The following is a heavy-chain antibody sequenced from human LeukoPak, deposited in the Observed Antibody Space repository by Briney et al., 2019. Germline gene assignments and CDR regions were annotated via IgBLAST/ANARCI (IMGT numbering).Heavy chain of an antibody. D-gene: IGHD3-22*01. CDR1: GFTFSSYW. Sequence: GGSLRLSCVASGFTFSSYWMHWVRQDPGKGLVWVSRINSDGSSTTYADSVKGRFTISRDNARNTLYLQMNSLTAEDTAVCYCARVGYDRNGFDYWGQGTLVTVSS. V-gene: IGHV3-74*01. CDR3: ARVGYDRNGFDY. J-gene: IGHJ4*02. CDR2: INSDGSST.